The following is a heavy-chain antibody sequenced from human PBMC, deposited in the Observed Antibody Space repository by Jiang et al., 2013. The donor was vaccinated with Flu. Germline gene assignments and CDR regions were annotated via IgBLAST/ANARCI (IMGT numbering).Heavy chain of an antibody. V-gene: IGHV5-51*01. CDR3: ARRALDTRGYYSGTAFDV. D-gene: IGHD3-22*01. CDR2: IYPPDSDT. CDR1: GYTFTTYW. Sequence: EVKKPGESLKISCQGSGYTFTTYWIGWVRQVPGRGLEWMGVIYPPDSDTRYSPSFQGHVSLSADTSNTTAYLQWSSLKASDTAMYYCARRALDTRGYYSGTAFDVWGQGTMVTVSS. J-gene: IGHJ3*01.